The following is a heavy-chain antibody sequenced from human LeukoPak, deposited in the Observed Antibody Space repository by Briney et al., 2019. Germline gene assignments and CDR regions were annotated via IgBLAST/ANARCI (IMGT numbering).Heavy chain of an antibody. D-gene: IGHD3-22*01. CDR2: ISGSSDST. J-gene: IGHJ4*02. CDR1: GFTFSSYA. V-gene: IGHV3-23*01. Sequence: GGSLRLSCAASGFTFSSYAMSWVRQAPGKGLGWVSGISGSSDSTYYADSVKGRFTISRDNSKNTLYLQMNSLRADDTAVYYCANYYDSSGIDYWGQGTLVTVSS. CDR3: ANYYDSSGIDY.